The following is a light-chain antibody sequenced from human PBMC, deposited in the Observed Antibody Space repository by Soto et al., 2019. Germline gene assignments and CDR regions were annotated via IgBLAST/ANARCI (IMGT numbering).Light chain of an antibody. CDR2: DAS. CDR3: QQYNSYLYT. V-gene: IGKV1-5*01. J-gene: IGKJ2*01. Sequence: DIQMTQSPSTLSASVGDRVTITCRASQSISSWLAWYQQKPGKAPKLLIYDASSLESGVPSRFSGSGSGTEFTLTIRSMQTDAFAYYYCQQYNSYLYTFGQGTKVDIK. CDR1: QSISSW.